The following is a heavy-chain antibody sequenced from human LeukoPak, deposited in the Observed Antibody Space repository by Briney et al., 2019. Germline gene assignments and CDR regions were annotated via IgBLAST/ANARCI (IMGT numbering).Heavy chain of an antibody. Sequence: QSGGSLRLSCAASGSTVSSNYMSWVRQAPGKGLEWVSVIYSGGSTYYADSVKGRFTISRDNSKNTLYLQMNSLRAEDTAVYYCARAGLYCSGGSCYHFDYWGQGTLVAVSS. CDR3: ARAGLYCSGGSCYHFDY. CDR1: GSTVSSNY. V-gene: IGHV3-53*01. CDR2: IYSGGST. J-gene: IGHJ4*02. D-gene: IGHD2-15*01.